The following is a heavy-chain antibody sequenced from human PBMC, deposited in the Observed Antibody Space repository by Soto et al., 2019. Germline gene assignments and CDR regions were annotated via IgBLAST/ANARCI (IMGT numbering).Heavy chain of an antibody. CDR1: GGSISSSSYY. Sequence: SETLSLTCTVSGGSISSSSYYWGWIRQHPGKGLEWIGYIYYSGSTYYNPSLKSRVTISVDTSKNQFSLKLSSVTAADTAVYYCARGRTTVTTESFDYWGQGTLVTVSS. J-gene: IGHJ4*02. V-gene: IGHV4-31*03. CDR2: IYYSGST. CDR3: ARGRTTVTTESFDY. D-gene: IGHD4-4*01.